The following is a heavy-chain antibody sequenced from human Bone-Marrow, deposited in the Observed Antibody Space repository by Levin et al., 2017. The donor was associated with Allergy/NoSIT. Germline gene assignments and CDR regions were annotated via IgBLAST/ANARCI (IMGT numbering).Heavy chain of an antibody. CDR2: IIPIFGTA. D-gene: IGHD2-15*01. V-gene: IGHV1-69*13. Sequence: ASVKVSCKASGGTFSSYAISWVRQAPGQGLEWMGGIIPIFGTANYAQKFQGRVTITADESTSTAYMELSSLRSEDTAVYYCARVGSVVVVVAATGHHAFDIWGQGTMVTVSS. CDR1: GGTFSSYA. CDR3: ARVGSVVVVVAATGHHAFDI. J-gene: IGHJ3*02.